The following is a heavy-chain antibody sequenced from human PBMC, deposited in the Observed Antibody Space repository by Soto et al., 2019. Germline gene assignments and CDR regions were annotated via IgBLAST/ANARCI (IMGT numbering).Heavy chain of an antibody. CDR1: GFTFSSYA. CDR3: ARDKVEVDVVVTTKDTGKYYYGMDV. D-gene: IGHD3-22*01. J-gene: IGHJ6*02. V-gene: IGHV3-30-3*01. Sequence: QVQLVESGGGVVQPGRSLRLSCAASGFTFSSYAMHWVRQAPGKGLEWVAVISYDGSNKYYADSVKGRFTISRDNSKNTLYLQMNSLGAEDTAVYYCARDKVEVDVVVTTKDTGKYYYGMDVWGQGTTVTVSS. CDR2: ISYDGSNK.